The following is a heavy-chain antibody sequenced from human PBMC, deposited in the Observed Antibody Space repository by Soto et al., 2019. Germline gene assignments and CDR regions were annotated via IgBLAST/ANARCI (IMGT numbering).Heavy chain of an antibody. J-gene: IGHJ3*02. D-gene: IGHD2-15*01. Sequence: PGGSLRLSCSASGLTFSSHAMHWVRQAPVPGMEYVSAISSNGGSTYYADSVKGRFTISRDNSKNTLYLQMSSLRAEDTAVYYRLQDSDCSGGSCYPHAAFDIWGQGIMPTVSS. V-gene: IGHV3-64D*06. CDR3: LQDSDCSGGSCYPHAAFDI. CDR2: ISSNGGST. CDR1: GLTFSSHA.